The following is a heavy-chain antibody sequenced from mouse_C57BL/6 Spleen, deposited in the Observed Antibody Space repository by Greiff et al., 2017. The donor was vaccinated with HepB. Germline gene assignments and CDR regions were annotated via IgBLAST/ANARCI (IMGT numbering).Heavy chain of an antibody. J-gene: IGHJ3*01. CDR3: ARTVGYGDCFAY. D-gene: IGHD2-2*01. CDR1: GYTFTSYD. CDR2: IYPSDGST. V-gene: IGHV1-85*01. Sequence: QVQLQQSGPELVKPGASVKLSCKASGYTFTSYDINWVKQRPGQGLEWIGWIYPSDGSTKYNEKFKGKATLTVDTSSSTAYMELHSLTSSDSAVYFCARTVGYGDCFAYWGQGTLVTVSA.